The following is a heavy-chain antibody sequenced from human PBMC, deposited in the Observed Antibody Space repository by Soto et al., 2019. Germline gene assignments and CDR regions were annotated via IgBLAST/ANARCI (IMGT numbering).Heavy chain of an antibody. CDR2: IGPASGDT. CDR3: GRGRSGQLVVFY. Sequence: ASVKVSCKASGYAFTGHYIHWVRQAPGQGPEWMGEIGPASGDTRYAQKFQGRVTMTRDTSITTVYMELNNLSPDDTAVYYCGRGRSGQLVVFYWGQGTPVTVSS. D-gene: IGHD3-10*01. V-gene: IGHV1-2*02. CDR1: GYAFTGHY. J-gene: IGHJ4*02.